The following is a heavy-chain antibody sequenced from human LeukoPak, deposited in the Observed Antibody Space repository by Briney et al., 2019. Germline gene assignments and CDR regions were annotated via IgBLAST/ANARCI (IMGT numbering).Heavy chain of an antibody. Sequence: PSETLSLTCTVSGGSISSSSYYWGWIRQPPGKGLEWIGSISYSGSTYYHPSLKSRVTISVDTSKTQFSLMLSSVTAADTAVYYCARLRGFGELFTAFDMWGQGTMVTVSS. CDR2: ISYSGST. V-gene: IGHV4-39*01. J-gene: IGHJ3*02. CDR3: ARLRGFGELFTAFDM. D-gene: IGHD3-10*01. CDR1: GGSISSSSYY.